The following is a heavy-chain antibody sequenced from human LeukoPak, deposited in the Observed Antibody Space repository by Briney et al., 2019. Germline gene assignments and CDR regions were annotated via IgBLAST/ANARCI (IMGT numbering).Heavy chain of an antibody. CDR1: GGSISNGYYY. Sequence: SETLSLTCTVSGGSISNGYYYWNWIRQPPGKGLEWIGYIYYTGITSYDPSLKSRVIISEDTSKNQFSLELTSVTAADTAVYYCARASYVGAPITLGDWGQGNLVTVSS. J-gene: IGHJ4*02. V-gene: IGHV4-30-4*01. CDR2: IYYTGIT. D-gene: IGHD1-26*01. CDR3: ARASYVGAPITLGD.